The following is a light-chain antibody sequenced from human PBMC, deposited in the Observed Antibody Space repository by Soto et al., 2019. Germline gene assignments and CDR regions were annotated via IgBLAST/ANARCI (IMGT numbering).Light chain of an antibody. J-gene: IGLJ3*02. CDR1: SSDVGGYDF. V-gene: IGLV2-11*01. CDR3: SSYAGSYILGV. CDR2: DVT. Sequence: QSALAQPRSVSGSPGQSVTLSCTGTSSDVGGYDFVSWYQQYPGKAPKLIIFDVTERTSGVPDRFSGSKSGNSASPTISGLQAEDQADYYCSSYAGSYILGVFGGGTKVTVL.